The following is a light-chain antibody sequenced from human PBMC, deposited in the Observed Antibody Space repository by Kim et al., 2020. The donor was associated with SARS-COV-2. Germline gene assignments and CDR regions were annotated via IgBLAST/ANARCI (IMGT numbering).Light chain of an antibody. CDR2: AVS. J-gene: IGKJ5*01. V-gene: IGKV1-9*01. CDR3: QQVNSYPIT. CDR1: QVINHY. Sequence: ASVGDRVTITCRASQVINHYLAWYQQKPGKAPKLLIAAVSGLQSGVPSRFSGSGSGTDFTLTISSLQPDDFATYYCQQVNSYPITFGQGTRLEIK.